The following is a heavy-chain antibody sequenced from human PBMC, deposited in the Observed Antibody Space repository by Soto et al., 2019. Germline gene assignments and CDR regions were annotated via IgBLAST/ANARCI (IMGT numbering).Heavy chain of an antibody. CDR3: ANWDLSTWAYGMDV. Sequence: GGSLRLSCAASGFTFSSYSMNWVRQAPGKGLEWVSSISSSSSYIYYADSVKGRFTISRDNAKNSLYLQMNSLRAEDTAVYYCANWDLSTWAYGMDVWGQGTTVTVSS. D-gene: IGHD7-27*01. CDR2: ISSSSSYI. CDR1: GFTFSSYS. V-gene: IGHV3-21*01. J-gene: IGHJ6*02.